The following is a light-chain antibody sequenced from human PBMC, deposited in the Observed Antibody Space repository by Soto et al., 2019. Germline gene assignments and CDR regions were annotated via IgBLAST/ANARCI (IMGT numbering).Light chain of an antibody. Sequence: QSALTQPRSVSGSPGQSVTISCTGTSSDVGGYNFVSWYQQHPGEAPKLMIYDVSKRPSGVPDRFSGSKSGNTASLTISGLQAEDEADYYCCSYAGSYTGVFGTVTNLTVL. V-gene: IGLV2-11*01. J-gene: IGLJ1*01. CDR2: DVS. CDR1: SSDVGGYNF. CDR3: CSYAGSYTGV.